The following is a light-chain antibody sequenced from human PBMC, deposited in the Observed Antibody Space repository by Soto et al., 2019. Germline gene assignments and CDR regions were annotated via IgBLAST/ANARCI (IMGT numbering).Light chain of an antibody. J-gene: IGLJ3*02. Sequence: QSALTQPRSVSGSPGQSVTISCTGTSSDVGGSNLVSWYQQHAGRAPKLEIYDVIKRPSGVPDRFSGSKSGNTASLTISGLQVEDEADYYCCSYAGNSLWVFGGGTQLTVL. CDR2: DVI. CDR3: CSYAGNSLWV. V-gene: IGLV2-11*01. CDR1: SSDVGGSNL.